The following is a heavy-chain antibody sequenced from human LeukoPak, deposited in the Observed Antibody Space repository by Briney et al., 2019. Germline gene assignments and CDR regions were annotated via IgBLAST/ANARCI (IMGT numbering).Heavy chain of an antibody. J-gene: IGHJ5*02. CDR3: AREPLYYYGSGSYYNGGNWFDP. V-gene: IGHV4-39*07. CDR1: GGSISSSSYY. D-gene: IGHD3-10*01. Sequence: SETLSLTCTVSGGSISSSSYYWGWIRQPPGKGLEWIGSIYYSDNIYYNPSLKSRVTISVDTSKNQFSLKLSSVTAADTAVYYCAREPLYYYGSGSYYNGGNWFDPWGQGTLVTVSS. CDR2: IYYSDNI.